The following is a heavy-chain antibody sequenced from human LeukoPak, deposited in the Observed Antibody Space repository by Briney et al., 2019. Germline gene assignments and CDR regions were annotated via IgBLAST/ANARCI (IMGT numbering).Heavy chain of an antibody. CDR1: GFTFDDYA. V-gene: IGHV3-9*01. CDR2: VSWNSDTI. Sequence: QTGGSLRLSCAVSGFTFDDYAMHWVRQLPGKGLEWVSGVSWNSDTIGYADSVKGRFTISRDNAKNSLYLQMNSLRAEDTALYYCARGPGYDFWSGRFEYWGQGTLVTVSP. CDR3: ARGPGYDFWSGRFEY. D-gene: IGHD3-3*01. J-gene: IGHJ4*02.